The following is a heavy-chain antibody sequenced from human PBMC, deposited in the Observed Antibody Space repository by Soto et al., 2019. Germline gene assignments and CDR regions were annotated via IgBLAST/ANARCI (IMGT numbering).Heavy chain of an antibody. CDR1: GFTFSSYW. CDR3: ARDVLRLGELSTYYYGMDV. V-gene: IGHV3-74*01. CDR2: INSDGSST. Sequence: PVGSLRLSCASSGFTFSSYWMHLVRQTPGKGLVWVSRINSDGSSTSYADSVKGRFTISRDNAKNTLYLQMNSLRAEDTAVYYCARDVLRLGELSTYYYGMDVWGQGTTVTVSS. J-gene: IGHJ6*02. D-gene: IGHD3-16*02.